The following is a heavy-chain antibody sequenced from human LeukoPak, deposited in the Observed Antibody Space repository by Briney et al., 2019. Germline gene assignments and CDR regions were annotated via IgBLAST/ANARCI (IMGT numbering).Heavy chain of an antibody. CDR1: GFTFDDYA. V-gene: IGHV3-23*01. CDR2: ITSRNV. CDR3: AKDLKKVRSSTWYFDL. J-gene: IGHJ2*01. Sequence: GGSLRLSCVASGFTFDDYAMNWVRQAPGKGLEWISSITSRNVKYADSVRGRFTISRDNSKNTLYLQLDSLRVEDTALYYCAKDLKKVRSSTWYFDLWGRGTLVTVSS. D-gene: IGHD2-2*01.